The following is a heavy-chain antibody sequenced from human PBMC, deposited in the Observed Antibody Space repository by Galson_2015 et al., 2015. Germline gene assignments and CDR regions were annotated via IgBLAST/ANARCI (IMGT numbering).Heavy chain of an antibody. D-gene: IGHD3-16*01. CDR1: GFTFSSYA. J-gene: IGHJ4*02. Sequence: SLRLSCAASGFTFSSYAMSWVRQAPGKGLEWVSAISGSGGTTNYADSVKGRFTISRDNTKNTLYLQMNSLRAEDTAVYYCAKDWGIYGGSGLHSLDYWGQGTLVTVSS. V-gene: IGHV3-23*01. CDR3: AKDWGIYGGSGLHSLDY. CDR2: ISGSGGTT.